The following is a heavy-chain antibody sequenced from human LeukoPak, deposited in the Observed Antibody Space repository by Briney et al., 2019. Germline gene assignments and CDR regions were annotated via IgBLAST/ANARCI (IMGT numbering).Heavy chain of an antibody. V-gene: IGHV3-30-3*01. CDR3: ARGGIVGAPSSFFD. D-gene: IGHD1-26*01. J-gene: IGHJ4*02. CDR2: ISYDGSNK. CDR1: GFTFSSYA. Sequence: GGSLRLSCVASGFTFSSYAMHWVRQAPGKGLEWVAVISYDGSNKYYADSVKGRFTISRDNSKNTLYLQMNSLRAEDTAVYYCARGGIVGAPSSFFDWGQGTLVTVSS.